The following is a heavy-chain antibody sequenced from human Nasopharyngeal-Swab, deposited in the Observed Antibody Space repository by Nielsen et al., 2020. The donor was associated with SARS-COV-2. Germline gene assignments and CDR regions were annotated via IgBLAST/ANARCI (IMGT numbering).Heavy chain of an antibody. V-gene: IGHV4-59*01. CDR1: GGSIRPYS. Sequence: LSFTFLGGSIRPYSCPSLLQPSGKGLEWIGYIYYSGSTNYNPSLKSRVTISVDTSKNQFSLKLSSVTAADTAVYYCARASDYGGNYEPFDYWGQGTLVTVSS. CDR3: ARASDYGGNYEPFDY. J-gene: IGHJ4*02. CDR2: IYYSGST. D-gene: IGHD4-23*01.